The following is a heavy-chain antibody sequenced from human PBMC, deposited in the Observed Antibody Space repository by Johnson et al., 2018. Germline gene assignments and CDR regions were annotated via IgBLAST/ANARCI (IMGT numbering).Heavy chain of an antibody. CDR2: INHSGST. D-gene: IGHD4-17*01. J-gene: IGHJ6*02. Sequence: QVQLQQWGAGLLMPSETLSLTCAVYGGSFSGYFWSWLRQPPGKGLEWIGEINHSGSTNYNPSLESPVTISVDTSKNQFALKPNSVTAADTAVYYCASRPDYGYYYYGMDVWGQGTTVTVSS. CDR3: ASRPDYGYYYYGMDV. CDR1: GGSFSGYF. V-gene: IGHV4-34*01.